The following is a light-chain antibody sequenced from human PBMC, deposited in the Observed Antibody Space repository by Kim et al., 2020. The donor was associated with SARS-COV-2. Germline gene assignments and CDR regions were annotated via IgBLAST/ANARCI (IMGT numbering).Light chain of an antibody. CDR1: QSISSW. CDR3: QQYNSYPLT. V-gene: IGKV1-5*03. Sequence: ASGGDRVTMTCRASQSISSWLAWYQQKPGKAPKLLIYKASSLESGVPSRFSGSGSGTEFTLTISSLQPDDFATYYCQQYNSYPLTFGGGTKVDIK. J-gene: IGKJ4*01. CDR2: KAS.